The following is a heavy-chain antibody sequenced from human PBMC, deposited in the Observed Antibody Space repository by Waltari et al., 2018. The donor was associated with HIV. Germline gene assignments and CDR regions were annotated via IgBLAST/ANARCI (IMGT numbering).Heavy chain of an antibody. V-gene: IGHV3-23*04. CDR1: GFTFSSYA. Sequence: EVQLVESGGGLVQPGGSLRLSCAASGFTFSSYAMSRLRQAPGKGLEWVSAISGSGGSTYYADSVKGRFTISRDNPKNTLDLQMNSLRAEDTAVYYCAKGHWYCSSTSCPSVYWGQGTLVTVSS. J-gene: IGHJ4*02. CDR3: AKGHWYCSSTSCPSVY. D-gene: IGHD2-2*01. CDR2: ISGSGGST.